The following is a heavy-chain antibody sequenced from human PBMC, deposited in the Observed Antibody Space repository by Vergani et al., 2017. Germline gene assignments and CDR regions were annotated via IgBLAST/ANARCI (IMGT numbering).Heavy chain of an antibody. J-gene: IGHJ4*02. CDR3: ARQGPLVGAPGGVDY. Sequence: VQLVQSGAEVKKPGASVKVSCKGSGYSFTSYWIGWVRQMPGKGLEWMGIIYPGDSDTRYSPSFQGQVTISADKSISTAYLQWSSLKASDTAMYYCARQGPLVGAPGGVDYWGQGTLVTVSS. CDR1: GYSFTSYW. CDR2: IYPGDSDT. V-gene: IGHV5-51*01. D-gene: IGHD1-26*01.